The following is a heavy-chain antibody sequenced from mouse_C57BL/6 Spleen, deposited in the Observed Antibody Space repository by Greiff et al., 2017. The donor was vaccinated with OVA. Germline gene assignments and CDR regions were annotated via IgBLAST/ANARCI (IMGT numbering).Heavy chain of an antibody. Sequence: EVMLVESEGGLVQPGSSMKLSCTASGFTFSDYYMAWVRQVPEKGLEWVANINYDGSSTYYLDSLKSRFIISRDNAKNILYLQMSSLKSEDTATYYCARDRGSNWGYFDVWGTGTTVTVSS. V-gene: IGHV5-16*01. CDR3: ARDRGSNWGYFDV. CDR2: INYDGSST. CDR1: GFTFSDYY. D-gene: IGHD2-5*01. J-gene: IGHJ1*03.